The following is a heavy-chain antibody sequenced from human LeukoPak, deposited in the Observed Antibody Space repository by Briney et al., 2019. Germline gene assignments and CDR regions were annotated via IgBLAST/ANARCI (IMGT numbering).Heavy chain of an antibody. CDR1: GFTFDDYA. J-gene: IGHJ4*02. D-gene: IGHD2-21*01. V-gene: IGHV3-9*01. CDR3: AKVGIGFDY. Sequence: TGGSLRLSCAASGFTFDDYAMHWVRQAPGKGLEWVSGISWNSGSIGYADSVKGRFTISRDNSKNTLYLQMNSLRAEDTAVYYCAKVGIGFDYWGQGTLVTVSS. CDR2: ISWNSGSI.